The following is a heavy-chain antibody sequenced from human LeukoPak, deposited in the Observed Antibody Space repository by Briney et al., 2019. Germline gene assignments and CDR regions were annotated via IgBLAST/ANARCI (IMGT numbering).Heavy chain of an antibody. Sequence: SETLSLTCTVSGGSISSGSYYWSWIRQPAGKGLEWIGRIYTSGSTNYNPSLKSRVTISVDTSKNQFSLKLSSVTAADTAVYYCARARFGELSNFDYWGQGTLVTVSS. J-gene: IGHJ4*02. CDR3: ARARFGELSNFDY. CDR1: GGSISSGSYY. CDR2: IYTSGST. V-gene: IGHV4-61*02. D-gene: IGHD3-10*01.